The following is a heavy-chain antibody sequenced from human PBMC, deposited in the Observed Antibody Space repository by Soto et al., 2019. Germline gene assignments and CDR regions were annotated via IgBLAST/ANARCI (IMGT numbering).Heavy chain of an antibody. V-gene: IGHV3-23*01. CDR2: ISGSGGST. J-gene: IGHJ6*03. D-gene: IGHD5-18*01. CDR3: ANFGYDSDTAMVTGRGRHYYYMDV. CDR1: GFTFSSYA. Sequence: GGSLRLSCAASGFTFSSYAMSWVRQAPGKGLEWVSAISGSGGSTYYADSVKGRFTISRDNSKNTLYLQMNSLRAEDTAVYYCANFGYDSDTAMVTGRGRHYYYMDVWGKGTTVTVSS.